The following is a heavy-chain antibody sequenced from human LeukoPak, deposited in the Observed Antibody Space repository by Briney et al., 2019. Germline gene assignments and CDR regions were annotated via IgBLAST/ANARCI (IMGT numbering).Heavy chain of an antibody. D-gene: IGHD2-21*02. V-gene: IGHV3-48*01. CDR1: GFTFSSYS. J-gene: IGHJ6*02. CDR2: ISSSSSTI. CDR3: VHCGGDCYPCCGMDA. Sequence: GGSLRLSCAASGFTFSSYSMNWVRQAPGKGLEWVSYISSSSSTIYYADSVKGRFTISRDNAKNTLYLQINTLRAEDTAVYYCVHCGGDCYPCCGMDAWGQGTTVTVSS.